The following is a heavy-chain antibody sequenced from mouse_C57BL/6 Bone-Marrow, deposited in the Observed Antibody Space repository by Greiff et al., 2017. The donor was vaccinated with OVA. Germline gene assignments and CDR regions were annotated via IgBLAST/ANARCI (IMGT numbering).Heavy chain of an antibody. CDR2: ISSGGSYT. J-gene: IGHJ2*01. CDR1: GFTFSSYG. D-gene: IGHD2-2*01. V-gene: IGHV5-6*01. CDR3: ARRRVTTGYYFDY. Sequence: EVQLVESGGDLVKPGGSLKLSCAASGFTFSSYGMSWVRQTPDKRLAWVATISSGGSYTYYPDSVKGRFSISRDNAKNTLYLQMSSLKSEDTAMYYCARRRVTTGYYFDYWGQGTTLTVSS.